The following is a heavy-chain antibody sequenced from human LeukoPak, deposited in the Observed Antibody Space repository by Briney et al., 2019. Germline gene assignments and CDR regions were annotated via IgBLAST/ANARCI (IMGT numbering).Heavy chain of an antibody. V-gene: IGHV3-11*01. Sequence: PGGSLKLSCRASGFTFNDYYISWIRQAPGKGLEWISYISTSGSTINYADSVKGRFTIPRDNAKNSLYLQMNSLRAEDTAVNYCARGIAAARSWFDPWGQGTLVTVSS. CDR2: ISTSGSTI. D-gene: IGHD6-13*01. CDR3: ARGIAAARSWFDP. J-gene: IGHJ5*02. CDR1: GFTFNDYY.